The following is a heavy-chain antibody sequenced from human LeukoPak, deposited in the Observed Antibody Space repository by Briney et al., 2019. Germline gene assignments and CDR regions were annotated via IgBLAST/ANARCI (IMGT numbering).Heavy chain of an antibody. D-gene: IGHD3-10*01. CDR2: IYYSGST. CDR1: GGSISSYY. J-gene: IGHJ4*02. V-gene: IGHV4-59*01. Sequence: SETLSLTCTVSGGSISSYYWIWIRQPPGKGLEWIGYIYYSGSTNYNPSLKSRVTISVDTSKNQFSLKLSSVTAADTAVYYCARSMVRGASDYSDYWGQGTLVTVSS. CDR3: ARSMVRGASDYSDY.